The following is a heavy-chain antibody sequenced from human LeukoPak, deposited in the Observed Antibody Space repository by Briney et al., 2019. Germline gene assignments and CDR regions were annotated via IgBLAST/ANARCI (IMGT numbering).Heavy chain of an antibody. CDR1: GGSISSYY. D-gene: IGHD3-22*01. CDR2: IYYSGST. V-gene: IGHV4-59*01. Sequence: SETLSLTCTVSGGSISSYYWSWIRQPPGKGLEWIGYIYYSGSTNYNPSLKSRVTISVDTSKNQFSLKLTYVTAADTAVYYCARAGSSAYLIDYWGQGTLVTVSS. J-gene: IGHJ4*02. CDR3: ARAGSSAYLIDY.